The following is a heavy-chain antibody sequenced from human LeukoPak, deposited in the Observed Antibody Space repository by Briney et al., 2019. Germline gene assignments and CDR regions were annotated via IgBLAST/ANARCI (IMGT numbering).Heavy chain of an antibody. CDR1: GGSFSGYY. J-gene: IGHJ4*02. CDR2: INHSGST. CDR3: ARPPRTRSGSYFGY. V-gene: IGHV4-34*01. Sequence: PSETLSLTCAVYGGSFSGYYWSWIRQPPGKGLEWIGEINHSGSTNYNPSLKSRVTISVDTSKNQFSLKLSSVTAADTAVYYCARPPRTRSGSYFGYWGQGTLVTVSS. D-gene: IGHD1-26*01.